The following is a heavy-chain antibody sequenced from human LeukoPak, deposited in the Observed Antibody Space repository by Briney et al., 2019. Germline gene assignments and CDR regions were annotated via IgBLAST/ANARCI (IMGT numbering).Heavy chain of an antibody. Sequence: ASVKVSCKASGGTFSSYAISWVRQAPGQGLEWMGWINPNSGDTNYAQKFQGRVTMTRDTSVSTAYMELSRLKSDDTAVYYCARDWGDFYDSIGYSNWFDPWGQGTLVIVSS. J-gene: IGHJ5*02. CDR3: ARDWGDFYDSIGYSNWFDP. CDR1: GGTFSSYA. V-gene: IGHV1-2*02. CDR2: INPNSGDT. D-gene: IGHD3-22*01.